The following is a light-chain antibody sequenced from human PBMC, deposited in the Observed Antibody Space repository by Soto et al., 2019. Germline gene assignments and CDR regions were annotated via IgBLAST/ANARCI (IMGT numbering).Light chain of an antibody. V-gene: IGKV1-6*02. J-gene: IGKJ2*01. CDR1: QDVSNE. Sequence: AVQMTQSPPSLSASVGDRVTITCRASQDVSNELSWYQQKPGKAPHLLICAASTLQSGVPSRFSGSGSGTDFPLTISSLKPEDFATYYCLQDYCHPLTLGQGTKLQIK. CDR3: LQDYCHPLT. CDR2: AAS.